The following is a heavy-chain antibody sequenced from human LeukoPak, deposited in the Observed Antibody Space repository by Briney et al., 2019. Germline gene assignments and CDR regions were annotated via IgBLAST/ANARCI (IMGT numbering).Heavy chain of an antibody. D-gene: IGHD4-23*01. CDR3: ARQGYSGHSQGAADY. CDR2: INPSGSST. Sequence: GASVKVSCKASGYTFTSYYMNWVRQAPGQGLEWMGIINPSGSSTSYAPKFQGRVTMTSDTSTSTVYMELSSLRSEDTAVYYCARQGYSGHSQGAADYWGQGTLVTVSS. V-gene: IGHV1-46*01. J-gene: IGHJ4*02. CDR1: GYTFTSYY.